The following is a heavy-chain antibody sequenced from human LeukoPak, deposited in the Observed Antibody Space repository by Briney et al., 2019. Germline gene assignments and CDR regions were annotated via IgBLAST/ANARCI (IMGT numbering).Heavy chain of an antibody. CDR1: GGSISSSSYY. Sequence: PSETLSLTCAVSGGSISSSSYYWGWIRQPPGKGLEWIGSIYYSESTYYNPSLKSRVTISVDTSKNQFSLKLSSVTAADTAVYYCARANVGGPDSSCFDYWGQGTLVTVSS. CDR2: IYYSEST. J-gene: IGHJ4*02. CDR3: ARANVGGPDSSCFDY. V-gene: IGHV4-39*07. D-gene: IGHD6-6*01.